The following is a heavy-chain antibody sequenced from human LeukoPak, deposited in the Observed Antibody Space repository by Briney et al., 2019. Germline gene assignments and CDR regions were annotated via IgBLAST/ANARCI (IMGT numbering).Heavy chain of an antibody. CDR1: GFTFSSYS. Sequence: PGGSLRLSCAASGFTFSSYSMNWVRQAPGKGLEWVSYISSSSSTIYYADSVKGRFTISRDNAKNSLYLQMNSLRAEDTAVYYCARDGLRFLEWLSPHPADYWGQGTLVTVSS. J-gene: IGHJ4*02. D-gene: IGHD3-3*01. V-gene: IGHV3-48*01. CDR2: ISSSSSTI. CDR3: ARDGLRFLEWLSPHPADY.